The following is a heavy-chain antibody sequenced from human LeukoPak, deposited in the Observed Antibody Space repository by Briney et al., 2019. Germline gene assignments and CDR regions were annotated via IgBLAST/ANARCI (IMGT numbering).Heavy chain of an antibody. CDR1: GFTFSSYA. CDR3: AKDRGYSYGPPKDAFDI. J-gene: IGHJ3*02. CDR2: ISGSGDST. D-gene: IGHD5-18*01. Sequence: PGGSLRLSCAASGFTFSSYAMSWVRQAPGKGLEWVSGISGSGDSTYYADSVKGRCTISRHNSKNTLYLQMNSLRAEDTAVYYCAKDRGYSYGPPKDAFDIWGQGTMVTASS. V-gene: IGHV3-23*01.